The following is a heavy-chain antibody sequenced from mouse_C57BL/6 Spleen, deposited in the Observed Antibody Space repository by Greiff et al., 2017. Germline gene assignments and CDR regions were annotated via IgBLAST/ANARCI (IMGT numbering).Heavy chain of an antibody. CDR1: GYSITSGYY. J-gene: IGHJ1*03. CDR2: ISYDGSN. Sequence: ESGPGLVKPSQSLSLTCSVTGYSITSGYYWNWIRQFPGNKLEWMGYISYDGSNNYNPSLKNRIPITRDTSKNQFFLKLNSVTTEDTATYYCARESTVVRYWYFDVWGTGTTVTVSS. D-gene: IGHD1-1*01. CDR3: ARESTVVRYWYFDV. V-gene: IGHV3-6*01.